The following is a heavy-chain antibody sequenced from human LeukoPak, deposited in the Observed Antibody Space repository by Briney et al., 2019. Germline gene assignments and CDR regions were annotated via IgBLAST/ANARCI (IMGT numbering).Heavy chain of an antibody. CDR1: GCTFTSYD. CDR2: MNPNSGNT. CDR3: ATLAPPYSSSWYRRFFGGY. D-gene: IGHD6-13*01. Sequence: VASVKVSCKASGCTFTSYDINWVRQATGQGLEWMGWMNPNSGNTGYAQKFQGRVTMTRNTSISTAYMELSSLRSEDTAVYYCATLAPPYSSSWYRRFFGGYWGQGTLVTVSS. J-gene: IGHJ4*02. V-gene: IGHV1-8*01.